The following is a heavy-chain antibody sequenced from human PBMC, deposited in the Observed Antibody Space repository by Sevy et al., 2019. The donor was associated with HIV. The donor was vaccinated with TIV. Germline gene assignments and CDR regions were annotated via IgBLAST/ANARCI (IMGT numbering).Heavy chain of an antibody. V-gene: IGHV3-30*04. J-gene: IGHJ5*02. Sequence: GGSLRLSCAASGFTFSEFGMHWVRQAPGKGLEWVAVISHNGRNNKNNADSVKGRFTISRDNSKNTIYLQMNSLRADDTAIYYCARDRGEILRSAFKSWGQGTLVTVSS. D-gene: IGHD3-10*01. CDR3: ARDRGEILRSAFKS. CDR2: ISHNGRNNK. CDR1: GFTFSEFG.